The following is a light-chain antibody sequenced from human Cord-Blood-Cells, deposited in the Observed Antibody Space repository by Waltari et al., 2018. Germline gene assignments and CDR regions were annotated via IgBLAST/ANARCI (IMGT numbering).Light chain of an antibody. J-gene: IGKJ4*01. CDR2: GAS. V-gene: IGKV3-15*01. CDR1: QSVSSN. CDR3: QQYNNWPPLT. Sequence: EIVMTQSPATLSVPPGERATLSCRASQSVSSNLAWYQQKPGQAPRRLIYGASTRATGIPARFSGSGSGTEFTLTISSLQSEDFAVYYCQQYNNWPPLTFGGGTKVEIK.